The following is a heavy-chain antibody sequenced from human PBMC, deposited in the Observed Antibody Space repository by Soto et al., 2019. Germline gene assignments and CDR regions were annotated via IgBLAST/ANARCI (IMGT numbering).Heavy chain of an antibody. J-gene: IGHJ4*02. D-gene: IGHD3-3*01. CDR2: ISWNSGNI. CDR1: GFTFDDYA. Sequence: EVQLVESGGGLVQPGRSLRLSCAASGFTFDDYAMHWVRQAPGKGLEWVSGISWNSGNIGYADSVTGRFTISRDNAKNSLYLQMNSLRAEDTALYYCAKGTNYDFWSGPSYWGQGALVTVSS. V-gene: IGHV3-9*01. CDR3: AKGTNYDFWSGPSY.